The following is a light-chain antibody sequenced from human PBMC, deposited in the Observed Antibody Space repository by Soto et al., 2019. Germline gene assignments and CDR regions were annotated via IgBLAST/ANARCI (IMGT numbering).Light chain of an antibody. J-gene: IGLJ3*02. CDR3: TSFTSSSTSRV. CDR1: SSDIGRYNF. Sequence: QAVVTQPASVSGSPGQSITISCTGTSSDIGRYNFVSWYQQDPGKAPKAMIYEVSNRPSGVSHRFSGSKSGNTASLTISGLQAEDEGHYYCTSFTSSSTSRVFGGGTKLTVL. CDR2: EVS. V-gene: IGLV2-14*01.